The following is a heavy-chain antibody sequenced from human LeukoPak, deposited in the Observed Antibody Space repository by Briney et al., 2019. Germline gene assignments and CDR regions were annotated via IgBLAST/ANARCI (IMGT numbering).Heavy chain of an antibody. CDR3: ARALFRSGGSCEVTVLDY. CDR2: INPNSDAT. CDR1: GYTFTGNY. D-gene: IGHD3-10*01. J-gene: IGHJ4*02. V-gene: IGHV1-2*02. Sequence: ASVKVACKASGYTFTGNYMHWVRQAPGQGLEWMGWINPNSDATKFAQKFQGRVTMSRDTSINTVYMELSRLTSDDTAVYYCARALFRSGGSCEVTVLDYWGQGTLVTVSS.